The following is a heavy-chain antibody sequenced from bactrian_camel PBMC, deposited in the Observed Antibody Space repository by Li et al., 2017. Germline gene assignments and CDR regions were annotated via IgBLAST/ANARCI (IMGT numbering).Heavy chain of an antibody. CDR1: GYVASPYY. V-gene: IGHV3S53*01. J-gene: IGHJ4*01. CDR2: IQHSGYT. D-gene: IGHD4*01. Sequence: HVQLVESGGGSVQAGGSLTLSCAASGYVASPYYMAWFRQAPGKEREGVALIQHSGYTRYADSVKGRFTVSRDNAENTLYLEMNSLKPEDAAMYYCAARALTGSDFCRPGRADFKYWGQGTQVTVS. CDR3: AARALTGSDFCRPGRADFKY.